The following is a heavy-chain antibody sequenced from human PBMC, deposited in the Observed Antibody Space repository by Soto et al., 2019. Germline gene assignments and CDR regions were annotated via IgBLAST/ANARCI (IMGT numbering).Heavy chain of an antibody. CDR3: ARGLYTIEQPGFDY. V-gene: IGHV1-18*01. CDR1: GYTFTSYG. Sequence: ASVKVSCKASGYTFTSYGISWVRQAPGQGLEWMGWISAYSGNTNYAQKLQGRVTMTTDTSTSTAYMELRSLRSDDTAVYYCARGLYTIEQPGFDYWGQGTLVTVSS. D-gene: IGHD3-16*01. CDR2: ISAYSGNT. J-gene: IGHJ4*02.